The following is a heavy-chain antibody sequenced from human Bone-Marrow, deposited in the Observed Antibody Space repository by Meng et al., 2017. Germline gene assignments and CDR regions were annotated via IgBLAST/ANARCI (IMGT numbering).Heavy chain of an antibody. CDR2: IGHGGFT. Sequence: QPQLQESGPVLVKPSETLSLTCSCSGDSIISRESYWCWIRQSPGKGLEWIGSIGHGGFTYYTPSLESRVTVSVDTSRSQFSLELTSVTAADTAVYYCVRSRAWVRTGFDPWGQGTLVTVSS. V-gene: IGHV4-39*01. D-gene: IGHD1/OR15-1a*01. CDR3: VRSRAWVRTGFDP. CDR1: GDSIISRESY. J-gene: IGHJ5*02.